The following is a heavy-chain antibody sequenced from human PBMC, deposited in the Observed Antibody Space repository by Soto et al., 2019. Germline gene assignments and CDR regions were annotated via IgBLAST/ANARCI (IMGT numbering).Heavy chain of an antibody. Sequence: EVQLVESGGDLVQPGGSLRLSCAASGFTFSTYSMNWVRQAPGKGLEWVSAISSSSAIYYADSVKGRFTISRHNVQNTLYLQRHSVSAEDTAVYYCARERGSGRPFDYWGQGTLVTVSS. CDR3: ARERGSGRPFDY. CDR2: ISSSSAI. D-gene: IGHD6-19*01. CDR1: GFTFSTYS. V-gene: IGHV3-48*01. J-gene: IGHJ4*02.